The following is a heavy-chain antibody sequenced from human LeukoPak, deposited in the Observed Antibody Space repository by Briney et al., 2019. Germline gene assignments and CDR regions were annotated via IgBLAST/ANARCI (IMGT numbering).Heavy chain of an antibody. J-gene: IGHJ4*02. V-gene: IGHV3-23*01. CDR1: GFTFSNYV. D-gene: IGHD2-2*01. CDR3: ARLPAYCSSTSCYYDY. CDR2: ISENGGGA. Sequence: GGSLRLSCAASGFTFSNYVMGWVRQAQGKGLEWVSAISENGGGADYADSVRGRFTISRDNAKNSLFLQMNSLRAEDTAVYYCARLPAYCSSTSCYYDYWGQGTLVTVSS.